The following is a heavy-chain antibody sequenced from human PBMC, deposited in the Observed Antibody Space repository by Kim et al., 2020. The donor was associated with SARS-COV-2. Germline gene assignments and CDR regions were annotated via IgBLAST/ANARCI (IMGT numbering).Heavy chain of an antibody. D-gene: IGHD3-9*01. CDR3: AKSAGYYDILTGYSAYYFDY. CDR2: ISGSGGST. V-gene: IGHV3-23*01. Sequence: GGSLRLSCAASGFTFSSYAMSWVRQAPGKGLEWVSAISGSGGSTYYADSVKGRFTISRDNSKNTLYLQMNSLRAEDTAVYYCAKSAGYYDILTGYSAYYFDYWGQGTLVTVSS. CDR1: GFTFSSYA. J-gene: IGHJ4*02.